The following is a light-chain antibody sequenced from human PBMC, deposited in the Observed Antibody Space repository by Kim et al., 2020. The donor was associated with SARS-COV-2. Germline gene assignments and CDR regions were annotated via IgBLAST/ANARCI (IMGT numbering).Light chain of an antibody. CDR3: QQTNSFPLT. J-gene: IGKJ4*01. V-gene: IGKV1-12*01. CDR2: GAS. CDR1: RGLSTS. Sequence: DIQMTQSPSSVSASVGDRVTITCRASRGLSTSLAWYQQKPGKAPKLLVYGASSLHSGAPSRFSGSGSGTDFTLTISSLQPEDFATYYCQQTNSFPLTFGGGTKVDIK.